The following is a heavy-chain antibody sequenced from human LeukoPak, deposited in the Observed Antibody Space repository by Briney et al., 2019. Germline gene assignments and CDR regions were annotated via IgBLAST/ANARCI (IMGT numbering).Heavy chain of an antibody. J-gene: IGHJ3*02. CDR3: ARERSGRLIENDAFDS. CDR2: ISAYNGNT. CDR1: GYTFNSYG. Sequence: ASVTVSCKASGYTFNSYGISWVRQAPGQGLEWMGWISAYNGNTNYAQKLQGRVTMTTDTSTSTAYMELRSLRSDDTAVYYCARERSGRLIENDAFDSWGQGTMVTVSS. V-gene: IGHV1-18*01. D-gene: IGHD6-19*01.